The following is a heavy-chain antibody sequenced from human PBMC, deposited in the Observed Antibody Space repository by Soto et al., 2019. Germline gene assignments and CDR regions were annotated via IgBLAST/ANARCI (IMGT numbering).Heavy chain of an antibody. Sequence: PSETLSLTCTVSGGSISSYYWSWIRQPPGKGLEWIGYIYRSGSTYYNPSLKSRVTISVDRSKNQFSLKLNSVTAADTAVYYCARDLWGYCGTDCYPMDVWGQGTTVTVSS. D-gene: IGHD2-21*02. V-gene: IGHV4-59*01. CDR1: GGSISSYY. J-gene: IGHJ6*02. CDR3: ARDLWGYCGTDCYPMDV. CDR2: IYRSGST.